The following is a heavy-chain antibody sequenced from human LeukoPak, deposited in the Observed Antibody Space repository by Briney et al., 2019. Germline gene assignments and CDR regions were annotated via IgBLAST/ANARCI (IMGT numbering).Heavy chain of an antibody. CDR1: GGSVSTSDYY. Sequence: SETLSLTCTVSGGSVSTSDYYWGWIRQTPGKGLEWIGDIFHNGKTNYNPSLKGRVTISIDTSNNQFSLRLPSVTAADTAVYYCARIFDSWGREPWSPSPQ. J-gene: IGHJ4*02. CDR2: IFHNGKT. V-gene: IGHV4-39*07. CDR3: ARIFDS.